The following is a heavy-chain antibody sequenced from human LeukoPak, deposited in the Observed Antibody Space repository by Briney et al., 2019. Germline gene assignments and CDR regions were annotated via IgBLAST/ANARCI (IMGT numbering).Heavy chain of an antibody. CDR2: VHTTGST. CDR1: GGSITTSY. V-gene: IGHV4-4*07. D-gene: IGHD4-23*01. CDR3: ARDPNSAL. Sequence: PSETLSLTCTVSGGSITTSYWSWIRQPAGKRLEWIGRVHTTGSTNYNPSFMSRVTISIDTSKTQFSLRLTSVTAADTAVYYCARDPNSALWGQGILDTVSS. J-gene: IGHJ1*01.